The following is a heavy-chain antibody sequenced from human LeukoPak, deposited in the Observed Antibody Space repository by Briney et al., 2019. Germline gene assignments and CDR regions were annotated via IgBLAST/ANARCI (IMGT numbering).Heavy chain of an antibody. CDR1: GYTFTGYY. D-gene: IGHD2-8*01. CDR3: ARDSIVLMVYAIVSGYYYMDV. J-gene: IGHJ6*03. Sequence: VASVKVSCKASGYTFTGYYMHWVRQAPGQGLEWMGWINPNSGGTNYAQKFQGRVTMTTDTSTSTAYMELRSLRSDDTAVYYCARDSIVLMVYAIVSGYYYMDVWGKGTTVTVSS. V-gene: IGHV1-2*02. CDR2: INPNSGGT.